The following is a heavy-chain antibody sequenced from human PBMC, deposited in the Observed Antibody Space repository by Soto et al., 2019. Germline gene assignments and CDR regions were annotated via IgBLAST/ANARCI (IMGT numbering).Heavy chain of an antibody. CDR3: ARLTRSGMDYYYMDV. J-gene: IGHJ6*03. CDR1: GGSISSGGYY. D-gene: IGHD3-9*01. CDR2: IYYSGST. Sequence: PSETLSLTCTVSGGSISSGGYYWSWIRQHPGKGLEWIGYIYYSGSTYYNPSLKSRVTISVDTSKNQFSLKLSSVTAADTAVYYCARLTRSGMDYYYMDVWGKGTTVTVSS. V-gene: IGHV4-31*03.